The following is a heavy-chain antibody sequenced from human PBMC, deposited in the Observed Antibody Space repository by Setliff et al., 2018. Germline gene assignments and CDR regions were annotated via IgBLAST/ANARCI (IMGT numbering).Heavy chain of an antibody. CDR1: GYTFSGYY. V-gene: IGHV1-2*06. CDR3: ARAPAYSSTPGSYAFDI. CDR2: INPNSGGT. Sequence: ASVKVSCKASGYTFSGYYMHWVRQAPGQGLEWMGRINPNSGGTNYAQKLQGRVTMTTDTSTSTAYMELRSLRSDDTAVYYCARAPAYSSTPGSYAFDIWGQGTMVTVSS. J-gene: IGHJ3*02. D-gene: IGHD6-13*01.